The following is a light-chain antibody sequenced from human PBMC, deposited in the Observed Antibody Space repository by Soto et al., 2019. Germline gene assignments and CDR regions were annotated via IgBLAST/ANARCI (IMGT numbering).Light chain of an antibody. CDR3: QQYGNSPAWT. V-gene: IGKV3-20*01. CDR2: GAS. J-gene: IGKJ1*01. CDR1: HSVSISY. Sequence: LSQSPGTISLSTGGSAPLSCSSSHSVSISYLASYQQKPGQTPSLLIYGASSRATGSPDRFSGSGSGTDFTLTISRLEPEDFAVYYCQQYGNSPAWTFGQGTKVDIK.